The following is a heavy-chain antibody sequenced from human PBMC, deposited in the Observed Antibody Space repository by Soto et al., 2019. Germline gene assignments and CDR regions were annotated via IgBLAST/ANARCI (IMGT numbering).Heavy chain of an antibody. D-gene: IGHD2-2*01. Sequence: SSETLSLTCTVSGGSISSGGYYWSWIRQHPGKGLEWIGYIYYSGSTYYNPSLKSRVTVSVDTAKNQLSLKLSSVTAADTAVYYCARGGSSIGYCSSTSCYDRDFDFWGEGTLVTVSS. CDR2: IYYSGST. V-gene: IGHV4-31*03. CDR3: ARGGSSIGYCSSTSCYDRDFDF. CDR1: GGSISSGGYY. J-gene: IGHJ4*01.